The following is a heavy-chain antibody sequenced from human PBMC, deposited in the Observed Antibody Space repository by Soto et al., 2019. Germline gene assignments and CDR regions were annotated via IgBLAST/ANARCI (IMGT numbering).Heavy chain of an antibody. J-gene: IGHJ4*02. CDR1: GFTFSSYG. D-gene: IGHD2-8*01. Sequence: PGGSLRLSCAASGFTFSSYGMHWVRQAPGKGLEWVAVISYDGSNKYYADSVKGRFTISRDNSKNTLYLQMNSLRAEDTAVYYCAKSSYTNGVCCPDYWGQGTLVTVSS. CDR3: AKSSYTNGVCCPDY. CDR2: ISYDGSNK. V-gene: IGHV3-30*18.